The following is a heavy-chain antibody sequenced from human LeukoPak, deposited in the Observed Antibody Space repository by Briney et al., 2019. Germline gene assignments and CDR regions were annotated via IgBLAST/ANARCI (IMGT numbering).Heavy chain of an antibody. CDR2: ISGYNGNT. Sequence: ASVKVSCKSSGYTFTTYGISWVRQAPGQGLEWMGWISGYNGNTNYAQKLQGKGTMTTDTSTSTVYMELRSLRSDDTAVYYCARMVVVAATLMGYFDLWGRGTLVTVSS. V-gene: IGHV1-18*01. D-gene: IGHD2-15*01. CDR3: ARMVVVAATLMGYFDL. CDR1: GYTFTTYG. J-gene: IGHJ2*01.